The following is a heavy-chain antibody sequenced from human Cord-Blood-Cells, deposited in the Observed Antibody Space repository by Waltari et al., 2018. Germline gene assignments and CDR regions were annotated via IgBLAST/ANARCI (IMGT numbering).Heavy chain of an antibody. D-gene: IGHD6-6*01. CDR2: IYYSWST. CDR3: ARSRNFDY. J-gene: IGHJ4*02. Sequence: QLQLQESGPGLVKPSETLSLTCTVSGGSISSSSYYWGWIRQPPGKGLEWIGSIYYSWSTDYNPSLKSRVTISVDTSKNQFSLKLSSVTAADTAVYYCARSRNFDYWGQGTLVTVSS. CDR1: GGSISSSSYY. V-gene: IGHV4-39*01.